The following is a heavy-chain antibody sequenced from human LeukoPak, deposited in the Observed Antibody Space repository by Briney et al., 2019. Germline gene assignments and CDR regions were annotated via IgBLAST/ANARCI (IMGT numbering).Heavy chain of an antibody. CDR3: ARDWYFDL. CDR1: GGSISIRSYY. CDR2: LYHSGNT. V-gene: IGHV4-39*07. J-gene: IGHJ2*01. Sequence: PSETLSLTCSVSGGSISIRSYYWGWIRQPPGKGLEWIGGLYHSGNTYYNSSLKSRVTMSVDTSKNQFSLKLSSVTAADTAVYYCARDWYFDLWGRGTLVTVSS.